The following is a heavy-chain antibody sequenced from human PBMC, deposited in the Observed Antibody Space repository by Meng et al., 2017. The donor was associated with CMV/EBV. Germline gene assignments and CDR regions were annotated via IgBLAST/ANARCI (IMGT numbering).Heavy chain of an antibody. J-gene: IGHJ6*02. CDR2: IYYSVST. D-gene: IGHD6-19*01. Sequence: SETLSLTCTVSGGSISSYYWSWIRQPPGKGLEWIGYIYYSVSTNYNTSLKSRVTISVDTSKNQFSLKLSSVTAADTAVYYCARGSYETPYSSGSYYYYYGMDVWGQGTTVTVSS. V-gene: IGHV4-59*01. CDR3: ARGSYETPYSSGSYYYYYGMDV. CDR1: GGSISSYY.